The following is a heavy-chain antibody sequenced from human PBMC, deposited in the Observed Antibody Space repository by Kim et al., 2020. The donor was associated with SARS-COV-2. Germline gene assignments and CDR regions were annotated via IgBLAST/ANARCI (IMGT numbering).Heavy chain of an antibody. J-gene: IGHJ5*01. CDR1: GGSISGYY. CDR2: IYYSGST. CDR3: ARGGPGWFDS. V-gene: IGHV4-59*01. Sequence: SETLSLTCTVSGGSISGYYWSWIRQPPGKGLECIGYIYYSGSTSYNPSLKSRVTISVDTSKNQFSLRLNSVTAADTAVYYCARGGPGWFDSWGQGSLVTVSS.